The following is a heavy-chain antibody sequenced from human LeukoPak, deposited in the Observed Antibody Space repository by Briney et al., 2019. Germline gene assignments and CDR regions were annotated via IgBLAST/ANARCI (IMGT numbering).Heavy chain of an antibody. CDR3: ARGSSGWYRVDWFDP. V-gene: IGHV1-2*02. Sequence: ASVKVSCKASGYTFTGYYMHWVRQAPGQGLEWMGWINPNSGGTNYAQKFQGRVTMTRDTSISTAYMELSRLRSDDTAVYYSARGSSGWYRVDWFDPWGQGTLVTVSS. J-gene: IGHJ5*02. CDR1: GYTFTGYY. CDR2: INPNSGGT. D-gene: IGHD6-19*01.